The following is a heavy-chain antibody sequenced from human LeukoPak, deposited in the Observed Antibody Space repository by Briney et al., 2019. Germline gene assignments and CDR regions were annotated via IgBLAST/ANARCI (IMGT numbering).Heavy chain of an antibody. Sequence: PSETLSLTCTVSGGSISTYYWSWIRQPPGKGLEWIGYIYYSGSINYNPSLKSRVTISVDTSKNQFSLNLISVTAADTAVYYCARSRGYSYGTTFLDYWGQGTLVTVAS. J-gene: IGHJ4*02. D-gene: IGHD5-18*01. CDR3: ARSRGYSYGTTFLDY. CDR2: IYYSGSI. CDR1: GGSISTYY. V-gene: IGHV4-59*08.